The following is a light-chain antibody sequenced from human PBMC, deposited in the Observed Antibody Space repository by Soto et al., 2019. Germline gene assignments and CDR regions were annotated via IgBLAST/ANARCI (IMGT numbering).Light chain of an antibody. J-gene: IGKJ1*01. CDR1: QSVSSSY. Sequence: DIVLTQSPSTLSVSLGERATLSCRASQSVSSSYLAWYQQKPGQAPRLIIHGASSRATGVPYRITGSGSGTDFTLSISRLEPEDFAVYYCQQYGGSPRTFGQGTKVDIK. CDR3: QQYGGSPRT. CDR2: GAS. V-gene: IGKV3-20*01.